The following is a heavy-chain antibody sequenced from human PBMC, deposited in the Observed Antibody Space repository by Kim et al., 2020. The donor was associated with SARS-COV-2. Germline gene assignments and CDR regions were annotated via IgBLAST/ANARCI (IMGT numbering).Heavy chain of an antibody. CDR3: ARDTVGTGIAVAGQDY. J-gene: IGHJ4*02. V-gene: IGHV3-30*07. Sequence: DSGKGLFTITRDNSKNTLYLQMNSLRAEDTAVYYCARDTVGTGIAVAGQDYWGQGTLVTVSS. D-gene: IGHD6-19*01.